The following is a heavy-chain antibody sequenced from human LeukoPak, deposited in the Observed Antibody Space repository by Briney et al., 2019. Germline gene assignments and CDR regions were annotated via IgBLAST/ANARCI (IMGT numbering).Heavy chain of an antibody. J-gene: IGHJ4*02. CDR3: ASCGIYYYGSGSNDY. V-gene: IGHV1-18*01. Sequence: ASVKVSCKASGYTFNRYGFSWVRQAPGQGLEWMGWISTYNGDTNYAQKFQGRVTITADKSTSTAYMELSSLRSEDTAVYYCASCGIYYYGSGSNDYWGQGTLVTVSS. D-gene: IGHD3-10*01. CDR1: GYTFNRYG. CDR2: ISTYNGDT.